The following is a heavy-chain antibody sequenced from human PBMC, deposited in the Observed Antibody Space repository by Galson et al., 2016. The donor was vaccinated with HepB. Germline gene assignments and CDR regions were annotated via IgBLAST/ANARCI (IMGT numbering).Heavy chain of an antibody. J-gene: IGHJ6*04. CDR3: ARDQGYGNYANEYYGMDV. Sequence: SLRLSCAASGFSFGRYGMHWVRQAPGKGLEWVAVMWYDEINKYYGDSVKGRFTISRDNSKNTLYLQLSSLRAEDTAVYYGARDQGYGNYANEYYGMDVWGKGTTVTVSS. V-gene: IGHV3-33*01. CDR1: GFSFGRYG. CDR2: MWYDEINK. D-gene: IGHD2-2*01.